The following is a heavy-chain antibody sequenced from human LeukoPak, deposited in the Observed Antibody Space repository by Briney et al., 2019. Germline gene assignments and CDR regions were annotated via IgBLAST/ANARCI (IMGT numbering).Heavy chain of an antibody. V-gene: IGHV4-4*07. CDR2: IYTSGST. CDR3: ARGRPDYFDY. J-gene: IGHJ4*02. Sequence: SETLSLTCTVSGGFISSYYWSWLRQPAGKGLEWIGRIYTSGSTNYNPSLKRRVTMSVDTSKNQFSLKLSSVTAADTAVYYCARGRPDYFDYWGQGTLVTVSS. CDR1: GGFISSYY.